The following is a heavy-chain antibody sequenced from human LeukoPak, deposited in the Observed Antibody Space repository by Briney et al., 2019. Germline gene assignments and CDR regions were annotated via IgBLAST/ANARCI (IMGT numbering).Heavy chain of an antibody. D-gene: IGHD3-10*01. V-gene: IGHV3-74*01. J-gene: IGHJ4*02. CDR2: INSDGSST. Sequence: GGSLRLSCAASGFTFSSYWMHWVRQAPGKGLVWVSRINSDGSSTSYVDSVRGRFTISRDNAKNTLYLQMNSLRCMTTGVYYCVRSYGSGSYYYGYWGQGTLVTVSS. CDR1: GFTFSSYW. CDR3: VRSYGSGSYYYGY.